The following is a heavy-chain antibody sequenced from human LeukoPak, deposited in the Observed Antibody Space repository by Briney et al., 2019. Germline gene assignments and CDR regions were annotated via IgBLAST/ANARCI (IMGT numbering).Heavy chain of an antibody. J-gene: IGHJ3*02. Sequence: SETLSLTCTVSGGSISSGDYYWSWIRQPPGKGLEWIGYIYYSGSTYYNPSLKSRVTISVDTSKNQFSLKLSSVTAADTAVYYCARESDYSGAFDIWGQGTMVTVSS. CDR2: IYYSGST. D-gene: IGHD1-26*01. V-gene: IGHV4-30-4*02. CDR1: GGSISSGDYY. CDR3: ARESDYSGAFDI.